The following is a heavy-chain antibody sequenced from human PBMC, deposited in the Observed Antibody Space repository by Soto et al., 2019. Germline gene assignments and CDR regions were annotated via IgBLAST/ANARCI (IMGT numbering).Heavy chain of an antibody. V-gene: IGHV4-39*07. Sequence: PSEILSLTCTVSGGSISSSSYYWGWIRQPPGKGLEWIGSIYYSGSTNYNPSLKSRVTISVDTSKNQFSLKLGSVTAADTAVYYCARVERGTAYCGGDCYLYYYYYYMDVWGKGTTVTVSS. CDR3: ARVERGTAYCGGDCYLYYYYYYMDV. CDR2: IYYSGST. D-gene: IGHD2-21*01. J-gene: IGHJ6*03. CDR1: GGSISSSSYY.